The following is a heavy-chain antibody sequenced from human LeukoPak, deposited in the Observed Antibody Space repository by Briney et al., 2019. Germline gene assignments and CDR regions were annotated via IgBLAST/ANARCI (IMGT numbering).Heavy chain of an antibody. CDR3: ARVVGDFWSGYYYYYYGMDV. CDR1: GGSFSGYY. J-gene: IGHJ6*02. V-gene: IGHV4-34*01. Sequence: SETLSLTCAVYGGSFSGYYWSWIRQPPGKGLEWIGEINHSGSTNYNPSLKSRVTISVDTSKNQFSLKQSSVTAADTAVYYYARVVGDFWSGYYYYYYGMDVWGQGTTVTVSS. D-gene: IGHD3-3*01. CDR2: INHSGST.